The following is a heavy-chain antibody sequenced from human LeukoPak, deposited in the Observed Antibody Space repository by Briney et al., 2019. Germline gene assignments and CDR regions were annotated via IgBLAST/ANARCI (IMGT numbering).Heavy chain of an antibody. D-gene: IGHD2-15*01. Sequence: PSETLSLTCTVSGGSISSYYWSWIRQPPGKGLEWIGYMFYSGSTNYNPSLKSRVTISVNTSKNHFSLKLSSVTAADTAVYYCAREMVASDAFDIWGQGTMVTVSS. J-gene: IGHJ3*02. CDR1: GGSISSYY. V-gene: IGHV4-59*01. CDR2: MFYSGST. CDR3: AREMVASDAFDI.